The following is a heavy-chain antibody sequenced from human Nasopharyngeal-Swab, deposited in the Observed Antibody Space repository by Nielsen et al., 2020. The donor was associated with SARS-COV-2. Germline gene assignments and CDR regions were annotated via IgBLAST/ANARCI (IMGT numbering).Heavy chain of an antibody. CDR3: AKKEDY. CDR2: INHSGST. J-gene: IGHJ4*02. CDR1: GGSFSGYY. Sequence: SETLSLTCAVYGGSFSGYYWSWIRQPPGKGLEWNGEINHSGSTNYNPSLKSRVTISVDTSKNQFSLKLSSVTAADTAVYYCAKKEDYWGQGTLVTVSS. V-gene: IGHV4-34*01.